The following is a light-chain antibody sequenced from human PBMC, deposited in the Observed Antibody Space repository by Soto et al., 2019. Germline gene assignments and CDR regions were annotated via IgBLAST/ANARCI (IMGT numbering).Light chain of an antibody. CDR3: QQRSNWPPTWT. Sequence: EIVLTQSPATLSLSPGERATLSCRASQSVSNYFVWYQQKPGQAPRLLIYDASNRATGIPARFSGSGSGTDFTLTISSLEPEDFAVYYCQQRSNWPPTWTFGQGTKVEIK. J-gene: IGKJ1*01. CDR2: DAS. CDR1: QSVSNY. V-gene: IGKV3-11*01.